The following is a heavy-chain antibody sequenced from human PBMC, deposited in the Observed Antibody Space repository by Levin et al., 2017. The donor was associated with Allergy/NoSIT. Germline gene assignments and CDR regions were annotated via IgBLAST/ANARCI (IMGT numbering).Heavy chain of an antibody. Sequence: GGSLRLSFAASGFTFSSCEMNWVRQAPGKGLEWVSYISSSGSNKYYADSVKGRFTISRDNARNSLYLQMSSLRAGDTAVYYCASTTVTNYFDYWGQGTLVTVSS. CDR1: GFTFSSCE. D-gene: IGHD4-17*01. J-gene: IGHJ4*02. V-gene: IGHV3-48*03. CDR3: ASTTVTNYFDY. CDR2: ISSSGSNK.